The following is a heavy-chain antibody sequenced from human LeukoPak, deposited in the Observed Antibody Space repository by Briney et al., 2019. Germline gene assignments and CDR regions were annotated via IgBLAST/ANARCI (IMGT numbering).Heavy chain of an antibody. D-gene: IGHD2-8*01. Sequence: RPSETLSLTCTVSGGSVSSGSYYWSRIRQPPGKGLEWIGYIYYSGSTNYNPSLKSRVTISVDTSKNQFSLKLSSVTAADTAVYYCAREVVYCTNGVCYALYAFDIWGQGTMVTVSS. V-gene: IGHV4-61*01. CDR3: AREVVYCTNGVCYALYAFDI. CDR2: IYYSGST. J-gene: IGHJ3*02. CDR1: GGSVSSGSYY.